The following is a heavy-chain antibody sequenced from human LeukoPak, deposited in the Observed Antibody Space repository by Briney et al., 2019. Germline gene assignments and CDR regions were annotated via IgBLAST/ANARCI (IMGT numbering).Heavy chain of an antibody. J-gene: IGHJ3*02. Sequence: PSETLSLTCTVSGGSIRSRDYYWSWIRQPPGKGLEWIGYISYSGSTSYNPSLKSRVTISIDTSKNQFSLKLRSVTAADTAIYYCARQGYDILTGYIDAFDIWGQGTMVTVSS. CDR3: ARQGYDILTGYIDAFDI. CDR1: GGSIRSRDYY. V-gene: IGHV4-61*05. D-gene: IGHD3-9*01. CDR2: ISYSGST.